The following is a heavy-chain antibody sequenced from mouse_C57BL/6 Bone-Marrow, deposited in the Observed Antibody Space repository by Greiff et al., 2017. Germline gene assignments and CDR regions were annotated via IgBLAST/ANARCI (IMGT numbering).Heavy chain of an antibody. CDR2: ISGGGGNT. CDR1: GFTFSGYY. CDR3: SRQFTAVRALKSFPA. J-gene: IGHJ1*03. V-gene: IGHV5-9*01. D-gene: IGHD1-3*01. Sequence: EVKVEESGGGLVQPGGSLKLSCAASGFTFSGYYMSWVRQTPEKSLQWVAAISGGGGNTYYPDRVKGRFTISRDNDKNILYLQMSSLRSEDTAFYYFSRQFTAVRALKSFPARGTGAPGPAFS.